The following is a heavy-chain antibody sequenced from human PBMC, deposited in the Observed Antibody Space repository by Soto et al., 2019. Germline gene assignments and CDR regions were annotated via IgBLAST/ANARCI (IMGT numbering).Heavy chain of an antibody. CDR2: INSDGSST. CDR3: ARGNGTY. CDR1: GFTFSNYW. J-gene: IGHJ4*02. V-gene: IGHV3-74*01. Sequence: GGSLRLSCASSGFTFSNYWMHWVRQAPGKGLVWVSRINSDGSSTNYADSVKGRFTISRDNAKNTLYLQMSSLRAEDTAMYYCARGNGTYWGQGTLVTVSS. D-gene: IGHD1-26*01.